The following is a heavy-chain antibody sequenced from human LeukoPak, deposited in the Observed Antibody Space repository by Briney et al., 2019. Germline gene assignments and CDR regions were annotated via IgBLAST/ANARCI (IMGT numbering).Heavy chain of an antibody. CDR1: SFTFSSYI. CDR3: ARGHYYGLDV. Sequence: GGSLRLSCAASSFTFSSYIMNWVRQAPGKGLEWVSSISSSSTYIYYADSVEGRFTISRDNAKNSLYLQMNSLRAEDTAVYYCARGHYYGLDVWGKGTTVTISS. V-gene: IGHV3-21*01. J-gene: IGHJ6*04. CDR2: ISSSSTYI.